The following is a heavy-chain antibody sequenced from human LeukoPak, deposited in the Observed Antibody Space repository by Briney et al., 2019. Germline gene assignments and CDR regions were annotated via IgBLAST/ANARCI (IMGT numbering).Heavy chain of an antibody. J-gene: IGHJ6*02. CDR3: ARDARAGTEYYGMDV. Sequence: PGGSLRLSCAASGFTFSDYYMSWIRQAPGKGLEWVSYISSSGSTIYYADSVKGRFTISRDNAKNSLYLQMNSLRAEDTAVYYCARDARAGTEYYGMDVWGQGTTVTVSS. CDR2: ISSSGSTI. V-gene: IGHV3-11*01. D-gene: IGHD6-13*01. CDR1: GFTFSDYY.